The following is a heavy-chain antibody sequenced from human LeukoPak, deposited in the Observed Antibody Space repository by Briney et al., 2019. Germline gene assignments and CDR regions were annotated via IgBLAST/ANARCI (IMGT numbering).Heavy chain of an antibody. J-gene: IGHJ6*03. CDR1: GYTLTELS. CDR3: ATAGYSSSSSLGYYYMDV. Sequence: ASVKVSCKVSGYTLTELSMNCVGQAPGKGGGWRGGFDPEDGETIYAQKFQGRVAMTEDTSTDTAYMELSSLRSEDTAVYYCATAGYSSSSSLGYYYMDVWGKGTTVTVSS. CDR2: FDPEDGET. D-gene: IGHD6-6*01. V-gene: IGHV1-24*01.